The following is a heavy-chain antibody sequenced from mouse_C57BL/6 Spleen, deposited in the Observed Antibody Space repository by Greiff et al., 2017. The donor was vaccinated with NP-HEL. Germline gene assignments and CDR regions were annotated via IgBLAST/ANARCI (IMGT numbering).Heavy chain of an antibody. CDR2: IYPRDGST. CDR1: GYTFTSYD. Sequence: LVESGPELVKPGASVKLSCKASGYTFTSYDINWVKQRPGQGLEWIGWIYPRDGSTKYNEKFKGKATLTVDTSSSTAYMELHSLTSEDSAVYFCARGYYGYYWYFDVWGTGTTVTVAS. D-gene: IGHD2-2*01. J-gene: IGHJ1*03. V-gene: IGHV1-85*01. CDR3: ARGYYGYYWYFDV.